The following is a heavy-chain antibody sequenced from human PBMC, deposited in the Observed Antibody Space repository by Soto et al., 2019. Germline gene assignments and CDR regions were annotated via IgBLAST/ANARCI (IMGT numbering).Heavy chain of an antibody. D-gene: IGHD2-2*01. CDR2: ISYDGNNK. CDR3: AKGGCSSTSCYVNY. CDR1: GFTFDTYG. V-gene: IGHV3-30*18. Sequence: QVQLVESGGGVVQPGRSLRLSCAASGFTFDTYGMHWVRQAPGKGLEWVAVISYDGNNKYYADSVKGRFTISRDNSKNTLYLQMNSLRAEDTAVYYCAKGGCSSTSCYVNYWGHGTLVTVSS. J-gene: IGHJ4*01.